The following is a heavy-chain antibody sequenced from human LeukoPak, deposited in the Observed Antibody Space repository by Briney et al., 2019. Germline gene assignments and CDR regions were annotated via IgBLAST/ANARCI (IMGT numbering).Heavy chain of an antibody. Sequence: SETLSLTCAVYGGSFSGYYWSWIRQPPGKGLEWIGEINHSGSTNYNPSLKSRVTISVDTSKNQFSLKLSSVTAADTAVYYCARLLLWFGELYYFDYWGQGTLVTVSS. CDR2: INHSGST. CDR1: GGSFSGYY. D-gene: IGHD3-10*01. J-gene: IGHJ4*02. CDR3: ARLLLWFGELYYFDY. V-gene: IGHV4-34*01.